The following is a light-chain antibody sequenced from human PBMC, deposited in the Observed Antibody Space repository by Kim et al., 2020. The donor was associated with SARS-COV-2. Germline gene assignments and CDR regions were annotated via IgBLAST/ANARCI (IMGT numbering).Light chain of an antibody. CDR3: QSADSSGTYLWV. CDR2: KDS. Sequence: GQTARITCSGDALSKQYAYWYQQKPGQAPVLVIYKDSERPSGIPERFSGSSSGTTVTLTISGVQAEDEADYYCQSADSSGTYLWVFGGGTQLTVL. J-gene: IGLJ3*02. CDR1: ALSKQY. V-gene: IGLV3-25*03.